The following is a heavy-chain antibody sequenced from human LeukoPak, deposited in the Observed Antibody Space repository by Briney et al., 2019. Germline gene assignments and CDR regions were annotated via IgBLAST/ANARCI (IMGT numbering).Heavy chain of an antibody. CDR2: IHESGST. J-gene: IGHJ4*02. CDR3: ARGAWATRLGS. CDR1: GESLNSYY. V-gene: IGHV4-34*01. D-gene: IGHD2-15*01. Sequence: KPSETLSLTCAVYGESLNSYYWSWIRQPPGKGLEWIGEIHESGSTEYNPSLKSRVTISMVPSKQQFSLSLTSVTAADTAVYYCARGAWATRLGSWGLGTPVIVSS.